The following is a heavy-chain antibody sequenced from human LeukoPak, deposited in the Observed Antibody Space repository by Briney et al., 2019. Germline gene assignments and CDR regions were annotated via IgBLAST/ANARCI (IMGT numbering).Heavy chain of an antibody. CDR2: ISSSSSYI. J-gene: IGHJ4*02. Sequence: PGGSLRLSCAASGFTFNTYTINWVRQAPGKGLEWVSSISSSSSYIYYADSVKGRFTISRDNAKNSLYLQMNSLRAEDTAVYYCARPSTYYYDSSGYYSEDYWGQGTLVTVSS. V-gene: IGHV3-21*01. CDR3: ARPSTYYYDSSGYYSEDY. D-gene: IGHD3-22*01. CDR1: GFTFNTYT.